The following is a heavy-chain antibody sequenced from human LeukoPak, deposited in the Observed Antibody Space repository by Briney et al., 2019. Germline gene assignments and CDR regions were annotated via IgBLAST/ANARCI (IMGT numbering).Heavy chain of an antibody. CDR1: GGSFSGYY. D-gene: IGHD1-26*01. J-gene: IGHJ6*02. CDR3: ARGKSLRGALYGMDV. Sequence: SETLSLTCAVYGGSFSGYYWSWIREPPGKGLEWFGEITHSGSTHYNPSLKSRVTISVDTSKPQFSLKLSSVTAADTAVYYCARGKSLRGALYGMDVWGQGTSVTV. V-gene: IGHV4-34*01. CDR2: ITHSGST.